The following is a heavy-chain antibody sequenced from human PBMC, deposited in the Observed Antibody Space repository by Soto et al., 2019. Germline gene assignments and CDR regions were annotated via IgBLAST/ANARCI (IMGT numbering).Heavy chain of an antibody. V-gene: IGHV2-5*02. Sequence: QITLKESGPTLVKPTQTLTLTCTFSGFSLSTSGVGVGWIRQPPGKALEWLALIYWDDDKRYSPSLKSRLTLTKDTSKNQVVLKMTNMDPVDTATYYCAHIGNPYRYYYDSSGLLRARNYYYYYGMDVWGQGTTVTVSS. D-gene: IGHD3-22*01. CDR1: GFSLSTSGVG. CDR3: AHIGNPYRYYYDSSGLLRARNYYYYYGMDV. CDR2: IYWDDDK. J-gene: IGHJ6*02.